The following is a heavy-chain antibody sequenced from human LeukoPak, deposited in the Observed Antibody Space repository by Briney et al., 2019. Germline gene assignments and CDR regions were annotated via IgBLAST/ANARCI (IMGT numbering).Heavy chain of an antibody. D-gene: IGHD6-13*01. CDR2: IYYSGST. J-gene: IGHJ4*02. Sequence: SETLSLTRTASGGSISSYYWSWIRQPPGKGLEWIGYIYYSGSTNYNPSLKSRVTISVDTSKNQFSLKLSSVTAADTAVYYCARGYSSSWYLYWGQGTLVTVSS. CDR1: GGSISSYY. CDR3: ARGYSSSWYLY. V-gene: IGHV4-59*01.